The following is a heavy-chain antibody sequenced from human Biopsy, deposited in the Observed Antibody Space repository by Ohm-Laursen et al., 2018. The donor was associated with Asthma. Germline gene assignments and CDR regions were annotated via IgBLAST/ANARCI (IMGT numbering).Heavy chain of an antibody. CDR2: ISPIFGSS. CDR3: ARPSPKRDILYYYYHMDV. J-gene: IGHJ6*02. D-gene: IGHD3-3*02. V-gene: IGHV1-69*06. CDR1: GGMFGNYA. Sequence: GASVTVSCKASGGMFGNYAISWVRQAPGLGLEWMGGISPIFGSSNYAQRFQGRVTITADIFTRTVYMELSGLRFDDTAIYYCARPSPKRDILYYYYHMDVWGQGTTVIVSS.